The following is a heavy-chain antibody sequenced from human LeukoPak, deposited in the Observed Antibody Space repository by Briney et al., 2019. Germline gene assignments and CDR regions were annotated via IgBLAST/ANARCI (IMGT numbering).Heavy chain of an antibody. V-gene: IGHV3-21*01. J-gene: IGHJ6*03. D-gene: IGHD2-15*01. CDR1: GFTFSSYS. CDR3: ARVGYCSGGSCYFYYYYYMDV. Sequence: GGSLRLSCAASGFTFSSYSMNWVRQAPGKGLEWVSSISSSSSYIYYADSVKGRFTISRDNAKNSLYLQMNSLRAEDTAVYYCARVGYCSGGSCYFYYYYYMDVWGKGTTVTVSS. CDR2: ISSSSSYI.